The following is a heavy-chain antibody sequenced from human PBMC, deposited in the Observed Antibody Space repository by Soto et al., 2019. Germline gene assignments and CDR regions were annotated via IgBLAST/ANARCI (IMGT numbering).Heavy chain of an antibody. D-gene: IGHD1-26*01. CDR1: GFTFSSYG. J-gene: IGHJ6*02. Sequence: GGSLRLSCAASGFTFSSYGMHWVRQAPGKGLEWVAVISYDGSNKYYADSVKGRFTISRDNSKNTLYLQMNSLRAEDTAVYYCAKDVVVGATTGLGDYYYYYGMDVWGQGTMVTVSS. CDR3: AKDVVVGATTGLGDYYYYYGMDV. V-gene: IGHV3-30*18. CDR2: ISYDGSNK.